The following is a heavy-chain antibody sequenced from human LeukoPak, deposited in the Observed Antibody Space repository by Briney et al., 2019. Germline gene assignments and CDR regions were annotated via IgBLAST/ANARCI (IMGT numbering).Heavy chain of an antibody. CDR3: AARPTTTPVAPSDF. CDR1: GLTSSNCG. D-gene: IGHD6-19*01. CDR2: ISGSGDST. V-gene: IGHV3-23*01. Sequence: PGGSLRLSCAVSGLTSSNCGMTWVRQAPGKGLEWVSGISGSGDSTLYADSVKGRFTISRDNSKNTLFLQMDSLRHEDTATYYCAARPTTTPVAPSDFWGQGTLVTVSS. J-gene: IGHJ4*02.